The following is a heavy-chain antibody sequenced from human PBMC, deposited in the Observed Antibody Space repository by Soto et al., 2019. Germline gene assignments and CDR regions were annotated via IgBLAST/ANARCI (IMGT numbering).Heavy chain of an antibody. CDR1: GGTFSSYA. CDR2: IIPFFGTS. J-gene: IGHJ6*02. D-gene: IGHD6-13*01. CDR3: ARVGYSSNYGMAV. Sequence: QVQLVQSGAEVKKPGSSVKVSCKASGGTFSSYAVNWVRQAPRQGLEWMGGIIPFFGTSNYAQKFQGRVTITADESTSTAYMELRSLRSEDTAVYYCARVGYSSNYGMAVWGQGTTVTVSS. V-gene: IGHV1-69*01.